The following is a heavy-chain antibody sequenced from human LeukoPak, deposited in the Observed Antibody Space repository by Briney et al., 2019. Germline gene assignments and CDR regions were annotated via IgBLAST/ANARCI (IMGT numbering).Heavy chain of an antibody. V-gene: IGHV3-23*01. CDR2: ISGRGGST. CDR3: AKPQRASSSSRALGY. Sequence: PGGTLRLSCAASVFTFKIYGMMCVRQSPGKGREGLSAISGRGGSTYYADSVKGQFNISRDTSKNPLYLQMNSLRVEDTAVYYCAKPQRASSSSRALGYWGQGPLVSVSS. D-gene: IGHD6-6*01. CDR1: VFTFKIYG. J-gene: IGHJ4*02.